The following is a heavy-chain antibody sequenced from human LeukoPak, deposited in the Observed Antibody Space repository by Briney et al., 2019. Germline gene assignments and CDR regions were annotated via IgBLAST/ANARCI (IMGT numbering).Heavy chain of an antibody. CDR2: TASSGSLM. V-gene: IGHV3-48*01. CDR1: GFTFGIYS. CDR3: ARGYCSDGSGRPPYYYYGMDV. Sequence: GGSLTLSCAASGFTFGIYSMNSVRQAPGNGLEWMSYTASSGSLMYYAASVNGRFSISRDTTKNSLYLQMNSQRVDETAVYYCARGYCSDGSGRPPYYYYGMDVWGQGTTVTVSS. J-gene: IGHJ6*02. D-gene: IGHD2-15*01.